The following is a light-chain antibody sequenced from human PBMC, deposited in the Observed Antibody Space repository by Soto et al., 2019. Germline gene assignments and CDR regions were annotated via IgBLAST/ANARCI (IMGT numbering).Light chain of an antibody. CDR3: QTYDSSLSGYV. CDR2: TNI. J-gene: IGLJ1*01. V-gene: IGLV1-40*01. Sequence: QSVLTQPPSVSGAPGQRVTISCTGSSSNIGTGYDVHWYQQLPGAAPKLLIYTNINRPSGVPDRFSGSKSGTSASLAITGIQAEDEADYYCQTYDSSLSGYVFGTGTKATV. CDR1: SSNIGTGYD.